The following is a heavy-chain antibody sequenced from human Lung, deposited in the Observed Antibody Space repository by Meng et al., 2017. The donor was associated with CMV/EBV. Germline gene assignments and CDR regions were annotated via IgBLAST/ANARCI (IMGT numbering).Heavy chain of an antibody. J-gene: IGHJ6*02. CDR1: GFTFSDYY. D-gene: IGHD3-3*01. CDR3: ARDKAYDFWSGHYYYGMDV. V-gene: IGHV3-11*01. Sequence: GESLKISCAASGFTFSDYYMSWIRQAPGKGLEWVSYISSSGSTIYYADSVKGRFTISRDNAKNSLYLQMNSLRAEDTAVYYCARDKAYDFWSGHYYYGMDVWXQGPXVTVSS. CDR2: ISSSGSTI.